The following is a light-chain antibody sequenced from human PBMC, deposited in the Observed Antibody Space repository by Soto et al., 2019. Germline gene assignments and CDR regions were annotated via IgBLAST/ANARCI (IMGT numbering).Light chain of an antibody. J-gene: IGKJ2*01. V-gene: IGKV3-20*01. Sequence: EIVLTQSPGTLSLSPGERATLSCMASQSVSSTYLAWYQHKSGQAPRLLIYGATSRATGIPDRFSGRESGTDFTRTISRLEHEDCAVYYCEQYGSSPQPFGQGTTL. CDR3: EQYGSSPQP. CDR2: GAT. CDR1: QSVSSTY.